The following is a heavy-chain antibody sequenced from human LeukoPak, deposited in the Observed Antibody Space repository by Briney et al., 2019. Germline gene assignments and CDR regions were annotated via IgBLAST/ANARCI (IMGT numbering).Heavy chain of an antibody. J-gene: IGHJ4*02. CDR1: GFTFSSYG. CDR2: ISGSGGST. Sequence: GGSLRLSCAASGFTFSSYGMSWVRQAPGKGLEWVSAISGSGGSTYYADSVKGRFTTSRDNSKNTLYLQMNSLRAEDTAVYYCAKDYDSSGSQFDYWGQGTLVTVSS. CDR3: AKDYDSSGSQFDY. D-gene: IGHD3-22*01. V-gene: IGHV3-23*01.